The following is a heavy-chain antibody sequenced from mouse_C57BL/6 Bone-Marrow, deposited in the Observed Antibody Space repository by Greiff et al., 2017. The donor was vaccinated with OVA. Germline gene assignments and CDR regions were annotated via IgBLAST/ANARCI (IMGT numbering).Heavy chain of an antibody. D-gene: IGHD1-1*01. V-gene: IGHV1-26*01. CDR3: ARPDYYGSSYHYAMDY. CDR1: GYTFTDYY. Sequence: EVQLQQSGPELVKPGASVKISCKASGYTFTDYYMNWVKQSHGKSLEWIGDINPNNGGTSYNQKFKGKATLTVDKSSSTAYMELRSLTSEDSAVYYCARPDYYGSSYHYAMDYWGQGTSVTVSS. J-gene: IGHJ4*01. CDR2: INPNNGGT.